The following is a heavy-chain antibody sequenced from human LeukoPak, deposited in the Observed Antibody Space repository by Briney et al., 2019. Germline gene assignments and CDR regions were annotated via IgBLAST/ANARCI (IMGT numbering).Heavy chain of an antibody. CDR1: GGSISNYY. CDR2: IYYSGST. D-gene: IGHD4-11*01. CDR3: ATDYSNYAYWYFDL. J-gene: IGHJ2*01. V-gene: IGHV4-59*01. Sequence: SETLSLTCTVSGGSISNYYWSWLRQPPGKGLEWIGYIYYSGSTNYNPSLKSRVTISVDTSKNQFSLKLSSVTAADTAVYYCATDYSNYAYWYFDLWGRGTLVTVSS.